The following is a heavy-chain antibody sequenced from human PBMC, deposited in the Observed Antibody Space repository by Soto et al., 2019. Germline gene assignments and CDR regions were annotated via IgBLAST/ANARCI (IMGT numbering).Heavy chain of an antibody. V-gene: IGHV3-30*04. Sequence: PGGSLRLSCAASGFTFSSYAMHWVRQAPGKGLEWVAVISYDGSNKYYADSVKGRFTISRDNSKNTLYLQMNSLRAEDTAVYYCAKGGDGITIFGVVPYYYYYGMDVWGQGTTVTVSS. CDR1: GFTFSSYA. CDR3: AKGGDGITIFGVVPYYYYYGMDV. CDR2: ISYDGSNK. J-gene: IGHJ6*02. D-gene: IGHD3-3*01.